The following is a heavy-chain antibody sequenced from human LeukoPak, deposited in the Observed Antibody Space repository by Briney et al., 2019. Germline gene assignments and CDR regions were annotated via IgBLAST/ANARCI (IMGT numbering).Heavy chain of an antibody. Sequence: ASVKVSCKASGYTFTSYAMHWVRQAPGQRLEWMGWSNAGNGNTKYSQEFQGRVTITRDTSASTAYMELSSLRSEDTAVYYCAKDLIGSSWHYFDYWGQGTLVTVSS. CDR3: AKDLIGSSWHYFDY. D-gene: IGHD6-13*01. CDR1: GYTFTSYA. CDR2: SNAGNGNT. V-gene: IGHV1-3*02. J-gene: IGHJ4*02.